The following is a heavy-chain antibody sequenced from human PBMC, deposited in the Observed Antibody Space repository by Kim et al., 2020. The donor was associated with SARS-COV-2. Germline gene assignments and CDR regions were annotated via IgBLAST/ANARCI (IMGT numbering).Heavy chain of an antibody. D-gene: IGHD2-2*01. CDR3: ARGGVRYQHQYYYYGMDV. CDR2: INPNSGGT. CDR1: GYTFTGYY. J-gene: IGHJ6*02. V-gene: IGHV1-2*02. Sequence: ASVKVSCKASGYTFTGYYMHWVRQAPGQGLEWMGWINPNSGGTNYAQKFQGRVTMTRDTSISTAYMELSRLRSDDTAVYYCARGGVRYQHQYYYYGMDVWGQGTTVTVSS.